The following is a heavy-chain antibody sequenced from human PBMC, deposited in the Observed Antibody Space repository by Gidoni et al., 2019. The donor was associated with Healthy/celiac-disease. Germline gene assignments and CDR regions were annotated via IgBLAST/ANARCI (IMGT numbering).Heavy chain of an antibody. J-gene: IGHJ4*02. D-gene: IGHD6-6*01. V-gene: IGHV4-39*01. CDR2: IYYSGST. CDR1: GCSISSRRYY. CDR3: AIQDSGAARPGPPSLDY. Sequence: QLQLQESGPGLVKPSETLSLTCTVSGCSISSRRYYWGWIRQPPGKGLEWIGSIYYSGSTYYNPSLKSRVTISVDTSKNQFSLKLSSVTAADTAVYYCAIQDSGAARPGPPSLDYWGQGTLVTVSS.